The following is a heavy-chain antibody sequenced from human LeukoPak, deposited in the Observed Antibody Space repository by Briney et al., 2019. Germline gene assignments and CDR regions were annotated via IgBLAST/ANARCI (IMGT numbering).Heavy chain of an antibody. J-gene: IGHJ4*02. CDR3: AGDRSGGAYDYDRSGYSL. D-gene: IGHD3-22*01. CDR1: GFTFSDYY. Sequence: PGGYLRLPCVGSGFTFSDYYISWIRQAPGKGLEWVSYISGSGDIIYYADSVMGRFTVSRDNAKNSLYLQMISLTAEDTAVYYCAGDRSGGAYDYDRSGYSLWGQRTRVTVSS. CDR2: ISGSGDII. V-gene: IGHV3-11*01.